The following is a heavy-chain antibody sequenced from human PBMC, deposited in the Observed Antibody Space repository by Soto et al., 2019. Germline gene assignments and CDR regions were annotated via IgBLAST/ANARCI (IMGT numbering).Heavy chain of an antibody. CDR2: VLPVLGTT. D-gene: IGHD3-10*01. CDR3: ARDRADRGFDY. CDR1: GDRFTSYG. Sequence: QVQLEQSGAEVKKPGSSVTVSCKASGDRFTSYGISWVRQAPGQGLEWVGTVLPVLGTTNYAQKLRGRVIITADESTSTVYMELVSLRSDDTAIYYCARDRADRGFDYWGQGTLVTVSS. J-gene: IGHJ4*02. V-gene: IGHV1-69*18.